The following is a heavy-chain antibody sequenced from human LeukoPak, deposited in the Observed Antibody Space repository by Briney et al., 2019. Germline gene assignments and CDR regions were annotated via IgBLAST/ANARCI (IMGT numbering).Heavy chain of an antibody. V-gene: IGHV4-30-2*01. CDR1: GGSISSGGYS. D-gene: IGHD3-22*01. Sequence: SETLSLTCAVSGGSISSGGYSWSWIRQPPGKGLEWIGYIYHSGSTYYNPSLKSRVTISVDRSKNQFSLKLSSVTAADTAVYYCARVGHYNDSSGRTEYFQHWGQGTLVTVSS. J-gene: IGHJ1*01. CDR3: ARVGHYNDSSGRTEYFQH. CDR2: IYHSGST.